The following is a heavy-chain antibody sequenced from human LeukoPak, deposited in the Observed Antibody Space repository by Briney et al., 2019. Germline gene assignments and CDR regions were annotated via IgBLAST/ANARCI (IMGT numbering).Heavy chain of an antibody. V-gene: IGHV1-2*02. J-gene: IGHJ6*02. Sequence: ASVKVSCKASGYTFTGYYMHWVRQAPGQGLEGMGWINPNSGGTNYAQKFQGRVTMTRDTSISTAYMELSRLRSDDTAVYYCARDDTDIVVVPAAIYGMDVWGQGTTVTVSS. CDR3: ARDDTDIVVVPAAIYGMDV. CDR2: INPNSGGT. CDR1: GYTFTGYY. D-gene: IGHD2-2*01.